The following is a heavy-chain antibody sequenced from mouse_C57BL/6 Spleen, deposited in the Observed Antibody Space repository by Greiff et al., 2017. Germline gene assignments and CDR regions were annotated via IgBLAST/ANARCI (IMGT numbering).Heavy chain of an antibody. D-gene: IGHD1-1*01. CDR3: ARSGTTVVDYFDV. V-gene: IGHV1-80*01. CDR2: IYPGDGDT. CDR1: GYAFSSYW. Sequence: VKLMESGAELVKPGASVKISCKASGYAFSSYWMNWVKQRPGKGLEWIGQIYPGDGDTNYNGKFKGKATLTADKSSSTAYMQLSSLTSEDSAVYFCARSGTTVVDYFDVWGTGTTVTVSS. J-gene: IGHJ1*03.